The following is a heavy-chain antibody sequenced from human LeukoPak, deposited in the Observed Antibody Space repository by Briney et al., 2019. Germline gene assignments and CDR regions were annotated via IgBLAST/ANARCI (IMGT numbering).Heavy chain of an antibody. CDR1: GFTFSTYW. CDR3: ARGGAPRSCSNGVCYSSFFDS. V-gene: IGHV3-7*01. J-gene: IGHJ4*02. CDR2: IKQDGSEK. Sequence: LSGGSLRLSCAASGFTFSTYWMSWVRQGPGKGLEWVANIKQDGSEKYYVDSVKGRFTISRDNANSSLFLQMNSLRGEDTAVYYCARGGAPRSCSNGVCYSSFFDSWGQGTLVTVSS. D-gene: IGHD2-8*01.